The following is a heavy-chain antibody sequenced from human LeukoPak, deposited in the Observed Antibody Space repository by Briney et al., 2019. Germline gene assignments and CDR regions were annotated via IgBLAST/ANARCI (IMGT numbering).Heavy chain of an antibody. CDR1: GFTFRSYG. D-gene: IGHD6-19*01. Sequence: PGGSLRLSCAASGFTFRSYGMHWVRQAPGKGLEWVAVISYDGSNKYYADSVKGRFTISRDNSKNTLYLQMNSLRAEDTAVYYCAKDGGGWIDYWGQGTLVTVSS. V-gene: IGHV3-30*18. CDR2: ISYDGSNK. J-gene: IGHJ4*02. CDR3: AKDGGGWIDY.